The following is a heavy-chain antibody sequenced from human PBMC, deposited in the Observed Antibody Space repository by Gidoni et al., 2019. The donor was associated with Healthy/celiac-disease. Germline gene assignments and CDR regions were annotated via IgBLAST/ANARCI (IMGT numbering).Heavy chain of an antibody. CDR2: INHSGST. J-gene: IGHJ4*02. CDR1: GGSFSGYY. Sequence: QVQLQQWGAGLLKPSETLSLTCAVYGGSFSGYYWSWIRQPPGKGLEWIGEINHSGSTNYNPSLKSRVTISVDTSKNQFSLKLSSVTAADTAVYYCARGRSLNYYDSSGYYDYWGQGTLVTVSS. CDR3: ARGRSLNYYDSSGYYDY. V-gene: IGHV4-34*01. D-gene: IGHD3-22*01.